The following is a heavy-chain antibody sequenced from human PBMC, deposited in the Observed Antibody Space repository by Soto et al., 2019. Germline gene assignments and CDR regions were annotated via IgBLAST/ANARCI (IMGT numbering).Heavy chain of an antibody. CDR3: ARVASQRSGWSPTMYYFDY. V-gene: IGHV3-13*01. CDR2: IGTAGDT. Sequence: GGSLRLSCAASGFTFSSYDMHWVRQATGKGLEWVSAIGTAGDTYYPGSVKGRFTISRENAKNSLYLQMNSLRAEDTAVYYCARVASQRSGWSPTMYYFDYWGQGTLVTVSS. CDR1: GFTFSSYD. J-gene: IGHJ4*02. D-gene: IGHD6-19*01.